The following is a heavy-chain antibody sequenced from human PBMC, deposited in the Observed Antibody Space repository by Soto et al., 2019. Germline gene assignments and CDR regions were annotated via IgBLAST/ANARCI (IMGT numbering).Heavy chain of an antibody. CDR2: INHRGST. CDR1: GGSFSGYY. V-gene: IGHV4-34*01. D-gene: IGHD2-8*02. J-gene: IGHJ4*02. CDR3: ARDKITGLFDY. Sequence: QVQLQQWGAGLLKPSETLSLTCAVYGGSFSGYYWTWIRQPPGTGLEWIGEINHRGSTNYNPSLKIRVTISVDTSKIQFSLKLTSVTAADTAVYYCARDKITGLFDYWGQGTLVTVSS.